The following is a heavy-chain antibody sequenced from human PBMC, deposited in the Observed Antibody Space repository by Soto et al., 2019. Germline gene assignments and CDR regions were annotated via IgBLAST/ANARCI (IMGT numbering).Heavy chain of an antibody. CDR2: ISGSGGST. V-gene: IGHV3-23*01. D-gene: IGHD3-22*01. Sequence: EVQLLESGGGLVQPGGSLRLSCAASGFTFSSYAMNWVRQAPGKGLEWVSAISGSGGSTYYADSVKGRFTISRDNSKNTLYLQMNSLIAEGTAVYYCAKNRMRYYYDSSGSYDYWGRGTLVTVSS. J-gene: IGHJ4*02. CDR1: GFTFSSYA. CDR3: AKNRMRYYYDSSGSYDY.